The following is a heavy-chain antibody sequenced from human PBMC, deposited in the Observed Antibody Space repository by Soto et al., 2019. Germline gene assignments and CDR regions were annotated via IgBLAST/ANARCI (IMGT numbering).Heavy chain of an antibody. J-gene: IGHJ4*02. Sequence: EVQLLESGGGLVQPGESLRLSCAASGFTFSSYAMSWVRQAPGKGLEWVSVISGSDDSTYYADSVKGRFTISRDNSKNTLYLQINSLRAEDKAVYYWAKRSSSATFDYWGQGTLVTVSA. D-gene: IGHD6-6*01. V-gene: IGHV3-23*01. CDR2: ISGSDDST. CDR3: AKRSSSATFDY. CDR1: GFTFSSYA.